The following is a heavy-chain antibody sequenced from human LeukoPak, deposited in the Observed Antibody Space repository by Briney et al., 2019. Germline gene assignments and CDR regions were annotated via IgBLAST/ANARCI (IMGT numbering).Heavy chain of an antibody. Sequence: ASVKVSCKASGYTFTSYYMHWVRQAPGQGLEWMGIINPSGGSTSYAQKFQGRATMTRDTSTSTVYMELSSLRSEDTAVYYCARERVEFYYGSGSYYNWYYYYGMDVWGQGTTVTVSS. D-gene: IGHD3-10*01. CDR1: GYTFTSYY. V-gene: IGHV1-46*01. CDR2: INPSGGST. J-gene: IGHJ6*02. CDR3: ARERVEFYYGSGSYYNWYYYYGMDV.